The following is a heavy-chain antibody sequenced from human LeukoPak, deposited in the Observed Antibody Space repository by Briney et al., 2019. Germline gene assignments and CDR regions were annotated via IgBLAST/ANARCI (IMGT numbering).Heavy chain of an antibody. Sequence: SETLSLTCAVYGGPFSGYYWSWIRQPPGKGLEWIGEINHSGSTNYNPSLKSRVTISVDTSKNQFSLKLSSVTAADTAVYYCARGLRYYYDSSGYPWYGMDVWGQGSTATVSS. V-gene: IGHV4-34*01. CDR2: INHSGST. CDR3: ARGLRYYYDSSGYPWYGMDV. CDR1: GGPFSGYY. J-gene: IGHJ6*02. D-gene: IGHD3-22*01.